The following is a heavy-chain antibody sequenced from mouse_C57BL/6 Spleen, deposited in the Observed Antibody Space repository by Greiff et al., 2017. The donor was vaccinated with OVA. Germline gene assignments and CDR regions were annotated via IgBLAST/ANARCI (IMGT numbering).Heavy chain of an antibody. D-gene: IGHD1-1*01. CDR1: GFNIKNTY. J-gene: IGHJ4*01. CDR3: AFDYYGSSYEAMDY. CDR2: IDPANGNT. V-gene: IGHV14-3*01. Sequence: DVQLQESVAELVRPGASVKLSCTASGFNIKNTYMHWVKQRPEQGLEWIGRIDPANGNTKYAPKFQGKATITADTSSNTAYLQLSSLTSEDTAIDYCAFDYYGSSYEAMDYWGKGTSVTVSS.